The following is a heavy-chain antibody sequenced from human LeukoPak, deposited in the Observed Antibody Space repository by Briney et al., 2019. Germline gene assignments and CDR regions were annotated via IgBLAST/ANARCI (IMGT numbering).Heavy chain of an antibody. CDR3: ARSFYSSSRLHGAFDI. CDR1: GFTFSIFG. V-gene: IGHV3-33*01. J-gene: IGHJ3*02. D-gene: IGHD6-13*01. CDR2: IWYDVRNK. Sequence: GGSLRLSCAASGFTFSIFGMRWVRQAPGEGREWVAVIWYDVRNKYYADSVEGRFTISRDNSKNTLYMQMNSLRAEGTAVYYCARSFYSSSRLHGAFDIWGHGTMVTVSS.